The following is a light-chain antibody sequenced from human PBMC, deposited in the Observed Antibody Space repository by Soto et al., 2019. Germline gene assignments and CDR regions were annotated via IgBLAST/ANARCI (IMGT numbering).Light chain of an antibody. CDR3: HVWDSSSDHYV. CDR1: NIGGKS. V-gene: IGLV3-21*02. J-gene: IGLJ1*01. CDR2: DDS. Sequence: SYELTQPPSVSVAPGQTARITCGGNNIGGKSVHWYQQKPGQAPVLVVYDDSDRPSGNPDRFSGSNSGDTATLTIRRVEAGDEADYYCHVWDSSSDHYVFGTGTKVTVL.